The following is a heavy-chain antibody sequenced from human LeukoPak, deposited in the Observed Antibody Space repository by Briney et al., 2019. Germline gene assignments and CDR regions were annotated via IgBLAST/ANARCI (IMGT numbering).Heavy chain of an antibody. CDR3: ATEKGDSPDY. CDR2: IREDGSEQ. J-gene: IGHJ4*02. Sequence: PGGSLRLSCAASGFTFSSYWMSWVRQAPGKGLEWVANIREDGSEQFYVDSVKGRFVISRDNTKKSLYLQMNSLRGEDTAVYYCATEKGDSPDYWGQGTLVTVSS. D-gene: IGHD2-21*01. CDR1: GFTFSSYW. V-gene: IGHV3-7*01.